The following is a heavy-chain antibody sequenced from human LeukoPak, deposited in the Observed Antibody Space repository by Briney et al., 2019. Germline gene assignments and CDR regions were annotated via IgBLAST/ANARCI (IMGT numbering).Heavy chain of an antibody. J-gene: IGHJ4*02. CDR3: AKDPYSYGFGVDY. Sequence: GGSLRLSCTVSGFTFNNYGMHWVRQAPGKGLEWVAFIRYDGSNKYYADSVKGRFTISRDNSKNTLYLQMNSLRAEDTAVYYCAKDPYSYGFGVDYWGQGTLVTVSS. D-gene: IGHD5-18*01. CDR1: GFTFNNYG. CDR2: IRYDGSNK. V-gene: IGHV3-30*02.